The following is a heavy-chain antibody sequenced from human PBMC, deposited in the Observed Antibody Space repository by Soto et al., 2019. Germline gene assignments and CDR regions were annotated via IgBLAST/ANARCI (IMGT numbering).Heavy chain of an antibody. CDR3: ARAEWNSDAFDI. D-gene: IGHD1-1*01. J-gene: IGHJ3*02. CDR1: GFTFSSYS. V-gene: IGHV3-21*01. Sequence: GGSLRLSCAASGFTFSSYSMNWVRQAPGKGLEWVSSISSSSSYIYYADSVKGRFTISRDNAKNSLYLQMNSLRAEETAVYYCARAEWNSDAFDIWGQGTMVTVSS. CDR2: ISSSSSYI.